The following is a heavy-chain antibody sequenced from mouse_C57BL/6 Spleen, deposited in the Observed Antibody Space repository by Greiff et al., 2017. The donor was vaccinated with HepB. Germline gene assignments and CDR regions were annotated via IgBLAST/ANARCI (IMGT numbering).Heavy chain of an antibody. CDR1: GYSITSGYD. Sequence: EVKLMESGPGMVKPSQSLSLTCTVTGYSITSGYDWHWIRHFPGNKLEWMGYISYSGSTNYNPSLKSRISITHDTPKNHFFLKLNSVTTEDTATYYWARGVYGSSEFADWGQGTLVTVSA. V-gene: IGHV3-1*01. CDR2: ISYSGST. CDR3: ARGVYGSSEFAD. D-gene: IGHD1-1*01. J-gene: IGHJ3*01.